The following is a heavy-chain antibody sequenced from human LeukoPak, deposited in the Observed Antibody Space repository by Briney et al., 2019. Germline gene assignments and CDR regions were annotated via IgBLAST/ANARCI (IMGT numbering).Heavy chain of an antibody. J-gene: IGHJ3*02. CDR3: ARNRAFGTFDAFDM. Sequence: GSLRLSCVASGFTFNDHGMHWVRQAPGKGLEWLAFVRYDGTDESYGASVRGRLTTSRDDSLNTLYLQMDSLGHDDTAVYYCARNRAFGTFDAFDMWGQGTMVTVSS. D-gene: IGHD3-10*01. V-gene: IGHV3-30*02. CDR1: GFTFNDHG. CDR2: VRYDGTDE.